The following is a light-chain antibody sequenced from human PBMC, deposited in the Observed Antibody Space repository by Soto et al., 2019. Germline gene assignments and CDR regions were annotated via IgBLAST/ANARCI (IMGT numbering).Light chain of an antibody. Sequence: GDRVTITCRASQDIDSWLAWYQQKPGKAPKLLIYAASSLQSGVPSRFSGSGSATDFTFTISSLQPEDFATYYCQQGSSFPWTFGQGTKVDIK. CDR2: AAS. CDR1: QDIDSW. J-gene: IGKJ1*01. V-gene: IGKV1-12*01. CDR3: QQGSSFPWT.